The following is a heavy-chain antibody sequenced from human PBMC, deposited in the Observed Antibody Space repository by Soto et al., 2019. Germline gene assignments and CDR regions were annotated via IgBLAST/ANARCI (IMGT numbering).Heavy chain of an antibody. CDR1: GFTFSSYA. J-gene: IGHJ4*02. CDR3: ASAGVREITRHWSLVDY. V-gene: IGHV3-30-3*01. D-gene: IGHD2-8*01. Sequence: QVQLVASGGGVVQPGRSLRLSCAASGFTFSSYAMHWVRQAPGKGLEWVAVISYDGGNKYYADSVKGRFTISRDNSKNTLSLQLNSLSAEDTAVYSCASAGVREITRHWSLVDYWGQGTLVTVSS. CDR2: ISYDGGNK.